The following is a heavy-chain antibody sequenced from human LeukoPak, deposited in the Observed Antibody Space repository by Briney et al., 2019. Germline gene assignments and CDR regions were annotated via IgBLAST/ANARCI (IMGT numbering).Heavy chain of an antibody. CDR3: VRGYCSATSFYFSGSYNLFDR. CDR2: ILSDGSKT. Sequence: GGSLRLSCAASGLTLSNYWMHWVRHTPGKGVVWVSRILSDGSKTNYGHSGKGRFTVSRDNSQNTLYLQINSLSAEGTAVYYCVRGYCSATSFYFSGSYNLFDRWGEGTLVTLSS. CDR1: GLTLSNYW. J-gene: IGHJ5*02. D-gene: IGHD2-2*01. V-gene: IGHV3-74*01.